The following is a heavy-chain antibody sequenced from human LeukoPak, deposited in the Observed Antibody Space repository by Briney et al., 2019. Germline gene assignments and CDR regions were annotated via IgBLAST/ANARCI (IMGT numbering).Heavy chain of an antibody. D-gene: IGHD2-21*02. CDR3: ARLHAIVVVTESAFDI. CDR1: GGSISSYY. CDR2: IYYSGST. J-gene: IGHJ3*02. Sequence: SETLSLTCTVSGGSISSYYWSWIRQPPGKGREWSGYIYYSGSTNYNPSLQRRVTISVDTSKNQFSLKLSSVTAGDTAVYYCARLHAIVVVTESAFDIWGQGTMVTVSS. V-gene: IGHV4-59*08.